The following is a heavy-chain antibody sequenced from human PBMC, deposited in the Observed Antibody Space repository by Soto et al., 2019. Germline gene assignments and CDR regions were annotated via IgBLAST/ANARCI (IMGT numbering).Heavy chain of an antibody. CDR1: GYTFTGYY. Sequence: QVQLVQSGAEVKKPGASVKVSCKASGYTFTGYYMHWVRQAPGQGLEWMGWIIPIFGTANYAQKFQGRVTITADESTSTAYMELSSLRSEDTAVYYCARALGYYDFWSGYPFDYWGQGTLVTVSS. V-gene: IGHV1-69*01. CDR3: ARALGYYDFWSGYPFDY. D-gene: IGHD3-3*01. J-gene: IGHJ4*02. CDR2: IIPIFGTA.